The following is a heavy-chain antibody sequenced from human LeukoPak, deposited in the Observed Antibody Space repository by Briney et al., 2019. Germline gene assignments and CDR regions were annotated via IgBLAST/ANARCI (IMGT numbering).Heavy chain of an antibody. CDR3: ARTTTVRGTYYMDV. J-gene: IGHJ6*03. V-gene: IGHV4-39*07. Sequence: PSETLSLTCTVSGGSISSSNYYWGWIRQPPGKGLEWIGSIYYSGSTYYNPSLKSRVTISVDTSKNRFSLKLRSVTAADTAVYYCARTTTVRGTYYMDVWGKGTTVTVSS. CDR2: IYYSGST. D-gene: IGHD3-10*01. CDR1: GGSISSSNYY.